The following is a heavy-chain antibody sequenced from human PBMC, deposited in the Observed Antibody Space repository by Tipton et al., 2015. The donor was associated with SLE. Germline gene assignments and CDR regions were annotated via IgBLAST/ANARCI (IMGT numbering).Heavy chain of an antibody. V-gene: IGHV3-11*04. Sequence: SLRLSCAASGFTLSDYYMSWIRQAPGKGLEWVSYISSSGFTIYHADSAKGRFTISRDNAKNSLYLQMNSLRAEDTAVYYCAREGRGYSLIMDVWGKGTTVTVSS. CDR2: ISSSGFTI. J-gene: IGHJ6*04. D-gene: IGHD5-18*01. CDR1: GFTLSDYY. CDR3: AREGRGYSLIMDV.